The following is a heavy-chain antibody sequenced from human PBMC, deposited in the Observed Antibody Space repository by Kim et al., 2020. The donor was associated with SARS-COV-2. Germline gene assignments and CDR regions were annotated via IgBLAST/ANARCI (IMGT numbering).Heavy chain of an antibody. CDR2: ISNSGST. V-gene: IGHV4-61*01. D-gene: IGHD7-27*01. Sequence: SETLSLTCTVSGDPVTSGSCFWTWIRQPPGKGLEWIGYISNSGSTNYSPSVKSGVAISMDTSNNQFFLKMTSVTVADTAVYYCARVGWGRDSWGQGTLVTVSS. CDR3: ARVGWGRDS. J-gene: IGHJ4*02. CDR1: GDPVTSGSCF.